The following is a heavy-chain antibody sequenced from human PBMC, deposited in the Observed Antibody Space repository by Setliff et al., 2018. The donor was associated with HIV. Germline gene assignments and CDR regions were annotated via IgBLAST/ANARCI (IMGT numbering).Heavy chain of an antibody. D-gene: IGHD2-21*01. CDR2: VTPAGGDK. J-gene: IGHJ4*02. CDR1: GFMFGVEW. CDR3: VRDLARVIAH. V-gene: IGHV3-7*01. Sequence: GGSLRLSCAASGFMFGVEWMSWVRQTPGKGLEGVASVTPAGGDKYYANSMRGRFTISRDNGKNAVYLQMNSLTAEDTALYYCVRDLARVIAHWGQGTLVTVSS.